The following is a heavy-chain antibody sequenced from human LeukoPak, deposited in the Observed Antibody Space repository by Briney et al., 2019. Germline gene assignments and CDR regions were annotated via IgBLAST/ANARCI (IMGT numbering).Heavy chain of an antibody. J-gene: IGHJ4*02. V-gene: IGHV1-69*05. CDR1: VGTFGSDS. D-gene: IGHD6-19*01. Sequence: SVKVSCQASVGTFGSDSISWVRQAPAPGREWMGGIIPIFGTANYAQKFQGRVTITTDESTSTAYMELSSLRSEDTAVYYCARSEVSSGWGSHDDWGQGTLVTVSS. CDR3: ARSEVSSGWGSHDD. CDR2: IIPIFGTA.